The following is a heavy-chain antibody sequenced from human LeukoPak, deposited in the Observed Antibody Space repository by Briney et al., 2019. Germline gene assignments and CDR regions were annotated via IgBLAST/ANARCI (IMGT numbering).Heavy chain of an antibody. CDR3: AKRVEYKSPSGGYFDY. D-gene: IGHD2-8*02. Sequence: GGSLRLSCAASGFNFNTYGMSWVRQAPGKGLEWLSSISDSGKNVYYADSVKGRFTISRHNSKDTLYLQMNSLSAEDTAVYYCAKRVEYKSPSGGYFDYWGQGTLVTVSS. CDR2: ISDSGKNV. J-gene: IGHJ4*02. CDR1: GFNFNTYG. V-gene: IGHV3-23*01.